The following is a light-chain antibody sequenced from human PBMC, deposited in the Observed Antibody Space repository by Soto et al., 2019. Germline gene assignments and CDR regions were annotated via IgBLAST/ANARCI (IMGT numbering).Light chain of an antibody. CDR1: SSDVGGYNY. V-gene: IGLV2-14*01. J-gene: IGLJ1*01. CDR2: EVS. Sequence: QSALTQPASVSGSPGQSITISCTGTSSDVGGYNYVSWYQQHPGKAPKLMIYEVSNRPSGVSFRFSGSKSGNTASLTISGLQDEEEAAYYCSSYKSRTTYVFGTGTKVTV. CDR3: SSYKSRTTYV.